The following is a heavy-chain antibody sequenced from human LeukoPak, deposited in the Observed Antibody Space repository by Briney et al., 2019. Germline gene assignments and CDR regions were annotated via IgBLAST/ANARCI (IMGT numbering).Heavy chain of an antibody. Sequence: ASVKVSCKASGYTFTGYYMHWVRQAPGQGLEWMGWINPNSGGTNYAQKFQGRVTMTRDTSISTAYMELSRLRSDDTAVYYCARAGLDCYDSSGYYYGYWGQGTLVTVSS. CDR3: ARAGLDCYDSSGYYYGY. J-gene: IGHJ4*02. CDR1: GYTFTGYY. D-gene: IGHD3-22*01. CDR2: INPNSGGT. V-gene: IGHV1-2*02.